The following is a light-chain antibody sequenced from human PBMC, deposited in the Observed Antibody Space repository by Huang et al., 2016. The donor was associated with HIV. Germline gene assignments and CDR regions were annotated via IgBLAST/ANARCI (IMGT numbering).Light chain of an antibody. CDR3: HQYNDWPIT. CDR2: GAS. V-gene: IGKV3-15*01. J-gene: IGKJ3*01. Sequence: EIVMTQSPATLSVSPVGRATLSCRASQSVSSNLAWYQQKPGQAPRLLIYGASTRATGVPARFRGSGSGTEFTLTISEPQSEDVAVYFCHQYNDWPITFGPGTKVDIK. CDR1: QSVSSN.